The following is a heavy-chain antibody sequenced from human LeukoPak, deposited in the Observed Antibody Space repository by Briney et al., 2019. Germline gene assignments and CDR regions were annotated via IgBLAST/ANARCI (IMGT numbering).Heavy chain of an antibody. V-gene: IGHV3-7*04. J-gene: IGHJ6*02. Sequence: GGSLRLSCAVSGFTFSSYWMSWVRQAPGKGLEWVANIKQDGSEKYYVDSVKGRFTISRDNAKNSLYLQMNSLRAEDTAVYYCARDYAPYGMDVWGQGTTVTVSS. CDR1: GFTFSSYW. CDR2: IKQDGSEK. CDR3: ARDYAPYGMDV. D-gene: IGHD3-16*01.